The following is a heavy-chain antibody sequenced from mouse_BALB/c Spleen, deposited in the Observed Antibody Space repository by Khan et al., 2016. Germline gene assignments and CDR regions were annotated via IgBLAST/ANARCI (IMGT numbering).Heavy chain of an antibody. Sequence: EVQLVESGPGQVKPSQSLSLTCTVTGYSITSDYAWNWIQQFPGNKLEWMGYISYSGSTSYNPSLKSRISITRDTSKNQFFLQSNSVTTEDTATYYCARFPSYYAMDYWGQGTSVTVSS. CDR1: GYSITSDYA. J-gene: IGHJ4*01. CDR3: ARFPSYYAMDY. V-gene: IGHV3-2*02. CDR2: ISYSGST.